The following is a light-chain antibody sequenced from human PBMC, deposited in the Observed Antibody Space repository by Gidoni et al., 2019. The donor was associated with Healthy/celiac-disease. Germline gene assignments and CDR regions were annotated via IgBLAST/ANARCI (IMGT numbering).Light chain of an antibody. CDR3: SSYTSSSTVV. J-gene: IGLJ2*01. Sequence: QSALTQPASVSGSPGQSITISCTATSSYVGGYNDDFWSQQHPGKAPKPMIYDVSNRPSGVSKRFSGSKSGNTASLTISRLQAEDEADYDCSSYTSSSTVVFGGGTKLTVL. CDR2: DVS. V-gene: IGLV2-14*01. CDR1: SSYVGGYND.